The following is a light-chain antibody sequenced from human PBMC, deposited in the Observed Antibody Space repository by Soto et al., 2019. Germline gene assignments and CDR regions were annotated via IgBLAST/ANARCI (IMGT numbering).Light chain of an antibody. CDR3: AAWDDSLVEV. CDR2: RNN. J-gene: IGLJ2*01. Sequence: QSVLTQPPSASGTPGQRVTISCSGSSSNIGSNYVYWYQQLPGTAPKLLIYRNNQRPSGVPDRFSGSKSGTSASLAISGLRSEDEADYYCAAWDDSLVEVFGGGTKLTVL. CDR1: SSNIGSNY. V-gene: IGLV1-47*01.